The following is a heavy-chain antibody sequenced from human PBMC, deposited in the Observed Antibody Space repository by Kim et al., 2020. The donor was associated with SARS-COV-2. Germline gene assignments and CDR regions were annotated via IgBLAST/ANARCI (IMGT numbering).Heavy chain of an antibody. Sequence: AGSLRLSCAASGFTFSSYAMSCVRQAPGKGLEWVSAISRSGGSTSYADFAKCRFTISRANSNNSLYLQMNRLRSEHTAVYDCAKDRHNNSNWYWFVPWC. CDR3: AKDRHNNSNWYWFVP. CDR2: ISRSGGST. CDR1: GFTFSSYA. D-gene: IGHD6-13*01. J-gene: IGHJ5*02. V-gene: IGHV3-23*01.